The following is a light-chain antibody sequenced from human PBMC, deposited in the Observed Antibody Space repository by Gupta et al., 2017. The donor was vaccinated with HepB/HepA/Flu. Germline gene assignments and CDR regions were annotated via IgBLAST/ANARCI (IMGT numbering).Light chain of an antibody. V-gene: IGKV1-33*01. CDR3: QQYDNLPPMT. CDR1: QDISNY. CDR2: DAS. Sequence: DIQMTQSPSSLSASVGDRVTITCQASQDISNYLNWYQQKPGKAPKLLTYDASNLETGVPSRFSGSGSGTDFTFTISSLQPEDIATYNCQQYDNLPPMTFGQGTRLEIK. J-gene: IGKJ5*01.